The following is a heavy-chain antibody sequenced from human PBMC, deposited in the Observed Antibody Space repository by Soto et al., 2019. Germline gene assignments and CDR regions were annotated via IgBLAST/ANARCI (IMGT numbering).Heavy chain of an antibody. J-gene: IGHJ4*02. CDR1: GGTFSSYA. V-gene: IGHV1-69*01. D-gene: IGHD1-26*01. Sequence: QVQLVQSGAEVKKPGSSVNVSCKASGGTFSSYAISWVRQAPGQGLEWMGGIIPIFGTANYAQKFQGRVTITADESTSTAYMGLSSLRSEDTAVYYCARWGRVGVTPWWDDYWGQGTLVTVSS. CDR3: ARWGRVGVTPWWDDY. CDR2: IIPIFGTA.